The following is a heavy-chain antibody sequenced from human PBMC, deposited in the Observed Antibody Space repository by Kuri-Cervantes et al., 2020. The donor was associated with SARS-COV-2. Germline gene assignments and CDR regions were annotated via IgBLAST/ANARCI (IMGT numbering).Heavy chain of an antibody. J-gene: IGHJ4*02. CDR2: ISGSGGST. D-gene: IGHD6-6*01. Sequence: GESLKISCAASGFTFSSYAMSWVRQAPGKGLEWVSAISGSGGSTYYADSVKGRFTISRDNSKNTLYLQMNSLRAEDTAVYYCGDITNKVEEYRGQGTLVTVSS. V-gene: IGHV3-23*01. CDR1: GFTFSSYA. CDR3: GDITNKVEEY.